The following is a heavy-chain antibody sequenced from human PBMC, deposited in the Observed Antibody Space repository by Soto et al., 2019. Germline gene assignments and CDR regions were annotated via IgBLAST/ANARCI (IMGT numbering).Heavy chain of an antibody. D-gene: IGHD2-8*01. CDR1: GYTFTSYY. J-gene: IGHJ5*02. V-gene: IGHV1-46*03. CDR3: ARARSQWRSFDL. CDR2: INPSSGST. Sequence: ASVKVSCKASGYTFTSYYMHWVRQAPGQGLEWMGIINPSSGSTTYAQKFQGRVTMTRDTSTSTVYMELSSLRSEDTAMYYCARARSQWRSFDLRGQRTLVTVSS.